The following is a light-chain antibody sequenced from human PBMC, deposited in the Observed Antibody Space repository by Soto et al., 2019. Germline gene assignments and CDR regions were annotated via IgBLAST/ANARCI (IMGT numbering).Light chain of an antibody. CDR2: DTT. CDR1: QTVSTY. Sequence: FTQCPVSRSFSPWDIATLSCRASQTVSTYLAWYRQVPGQPPRLLIYDTTNRAAGIPPRFSGSRSGADFTLTISSVEPEDFALYYCHQRNTFGQGTRLEI. J-gene: IGKJ5*01. CDR3: HQRNT. V-gene: IGKV3-11*01.